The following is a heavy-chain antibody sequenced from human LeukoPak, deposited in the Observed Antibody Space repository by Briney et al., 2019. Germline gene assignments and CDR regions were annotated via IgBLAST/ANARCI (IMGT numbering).Heavy chain of an antibody. Sequence: GGSLRLSCAASGFIVSTSYMTWVRQAPGKGLEWVSFIYSGGSTYYADSVKGRFTISRNSSKNTLYLQMHSLRVEDTAVYYCARGRITGYFDYWGQGTLVTVSS. CDR1: GFIVSTSY. D-gene: IGHD3-16*01. CDR3: ARGRITGYFDY. J-gene: IGHJ4*02. V-gene: IGHV3-53*01. CDR2: IYSGGST.